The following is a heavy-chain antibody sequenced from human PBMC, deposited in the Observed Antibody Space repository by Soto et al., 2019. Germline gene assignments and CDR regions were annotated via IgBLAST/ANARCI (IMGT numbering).Heavy chain of an antibody. CDR1: GGSISSYY. Sequence: QVQLQESGPGLVKPSETLSLTCTVSGGSISSYYWSWIRQPPGKGLEWIGYIYYSGSTNYNPSLKSRVTISVDTSKNQFSRTLSSVTAADTAGYYCARPITGTGWFDPWGQGTLITVSS. CDR3: ARPITGTGWFDP. V-gene: IGHV4-59*08. D-gene: IGHD1-20*01. CDR2: IYYSGST. J-gene: IGHJ5*02.